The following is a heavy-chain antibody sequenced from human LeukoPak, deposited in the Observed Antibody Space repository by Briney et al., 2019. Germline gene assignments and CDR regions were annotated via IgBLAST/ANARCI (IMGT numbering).Heavy chain of an antibody. J-gene: IGHJ4*02. Sequence: GESLKISRKGSGYSFTNYWIGWVRQMRRKGLEWMGIIYPADSDTRYSPSFLGQVTISADKSITTAYLHWSSLKASDSAMYYCARLVGPSLWYYFDCWGQGTLVTVSS. D-gene: IGHD1-26*01. V-gene: IGHV5-51*01. CDR2: IYPADSDT. CDR3: ARLVGPSLWYYFDC. CDR1: GYSFTNYW.